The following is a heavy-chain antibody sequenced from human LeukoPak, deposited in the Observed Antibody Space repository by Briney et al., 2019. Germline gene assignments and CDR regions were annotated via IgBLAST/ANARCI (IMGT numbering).Heavy chain of an antibody. CDR3: ARVRVDTAMDFDY. V-gene: IGHV4-39*07. Sequence: SETLSLTCTVSGGSISSSSYYWGWIRQPPGKGLEWIGSIYYSGSTYYNPSLKSRVTISVDTSKNQFSLKLSSVTAADTAVYYCARVRVDTAMDFDYWGQGTLVTVSS. J-gene: IGHJ4*02. CDR2: IYYSGST. D-gene: IGHD5-18*01. CDR1: GGSISSSSYY.